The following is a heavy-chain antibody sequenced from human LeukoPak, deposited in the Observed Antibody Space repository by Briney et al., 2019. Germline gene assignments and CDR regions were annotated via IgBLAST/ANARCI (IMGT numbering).Heavy chain of an antibody. CDR3: ARGGMIVVVFDY. Sequence: SETLSLXCAVYGGSFSGYYWSWIRQPPGKGLEWIGEINRSGSTNYNPSLKSRVTISVDTSKNQFSLKLSSVTAADTAVYYCARGGMIVVVFDYWGQGTLVTVSS. CDR2: INRSGST. CDR1: GGSFSGYY. D-gene: IGHD3-22*01. J-gene: IGHJ4*02. V-gene: IGHV4-34*01.